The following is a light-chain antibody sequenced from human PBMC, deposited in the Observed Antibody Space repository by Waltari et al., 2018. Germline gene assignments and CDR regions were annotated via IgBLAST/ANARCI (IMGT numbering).Light chain of an antibody. J-gene: IGKJ1*01. Sequence: SCRASESVRRSLAWYQQKPGQAPRLLIYDASSRATGIPDRFSGSGSGTDFSLSISRLEPEDFAVDYCQHYVSLPATFGQGTKVEIK. CDR3: QHYVSLPAT. CDR1: ESVRRS. V-gene: IGKV3-20*01. CDR2: DAS.